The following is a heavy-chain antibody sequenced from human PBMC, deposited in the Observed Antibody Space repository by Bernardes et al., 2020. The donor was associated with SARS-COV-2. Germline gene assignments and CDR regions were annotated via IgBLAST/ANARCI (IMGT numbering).Heavy chain of an antibody. J-gene: IGHJ4*02. CDR2: LYGVGTT. CDR1: GFTVSNNH. Sequence: GSLKLPFVGSGFTVSNNHVTWVRQAPGKGLECVSVLYGVGTTFYADCVRGRFTISRDTSKNKVYLQMSSLRADDTAPYYCAGYGGNSYWRQGTQLHVSS. CDR3: AGYGGNSY. V-gene: IGHV3-53*01. D-gene: IGHD4-17*01.